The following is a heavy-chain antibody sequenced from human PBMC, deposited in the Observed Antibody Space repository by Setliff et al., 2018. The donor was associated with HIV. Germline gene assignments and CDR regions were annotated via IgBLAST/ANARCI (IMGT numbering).Heavy chain of an antibody. CDR3: ATVRGDDPKTYPNFDY. V-gene: IGHV4-59*08. Sequence: SETLSLTCGVSGGSFSGFFWTWIRQPPGKGLEWVGHIYYKGKTDYNPSLKSRLIISIDRSNNQFSLRLSSVTAADTAVYYCATVRGDDPKTYPNFDYWGPGVLVTVSS. CDR2: IYYKGKT. D-gene: IGHD4-4*01. J-gene: IGHJ4*02. CDR1: GGSFSGFF.